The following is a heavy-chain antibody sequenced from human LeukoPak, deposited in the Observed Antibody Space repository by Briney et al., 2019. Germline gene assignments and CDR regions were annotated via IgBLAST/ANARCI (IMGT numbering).Heavy chain of an antibody. V-gene: IGHV3-23*01. Sequence: HSGGSLRLSCAASGFTFSSYAMSWVRQARGKGLEWVSGISGSGSSTHYADSVKGRFTISRDNSKNTLYLQMNSLRAEDTAVYYCARDSDPPFRDYENAFDIWGQGTMVTVSS. CDR3: ARDSDPPFRDYENAFDI. J-gene: IGHJ3*02. CDR2: ISGSGSST. CDR1: GFTFSSYA. D-gene: IGHD3-16*01.